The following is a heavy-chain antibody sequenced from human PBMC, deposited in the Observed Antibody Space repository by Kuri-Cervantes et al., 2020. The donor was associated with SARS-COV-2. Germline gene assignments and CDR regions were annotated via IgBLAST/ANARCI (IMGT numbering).Heavy chain of an antibody. Sequence: SETLSLTCAVYGGSFSGYYWSWIRQPPGKGLEWIGEINHSGSTNYNPSLKSRVTISVDTSKNQFSLELSSVTAADTAVYYCARPGYCSSTSCYNNWFDPWGQGTLVTVSS. V-gene: IGHV4-34*01. CDR3: ARPGYCSSTSCYNNWFDP. CDR2: INHSGST. D-gene: IGHD2-2*02. J-gene: IGHJ5*02. CDR1: GGSFSGYY.